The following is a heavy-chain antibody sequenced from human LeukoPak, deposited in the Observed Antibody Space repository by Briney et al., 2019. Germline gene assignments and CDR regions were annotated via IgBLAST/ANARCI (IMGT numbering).Heavy chain of an antibody. J-gene: IGHJ3*02. Sequence: GGSLRLSCAASGFTFSSYSMNWVRQAPWKGLEWVSYISSSSSTIYYADSVKGRFTISRDNAKNSLYLQMNSLRAEDTAVYYCARDHGSGSYYAFDIWGQGTMVTVSS. CDR2: ISSSSSTI. CDR1: GFTFSSYS. CDR3: ARDHGSGSYYAFDI. V-gene: IGHV3-48*01. D-gene: IGHD3-10*01.